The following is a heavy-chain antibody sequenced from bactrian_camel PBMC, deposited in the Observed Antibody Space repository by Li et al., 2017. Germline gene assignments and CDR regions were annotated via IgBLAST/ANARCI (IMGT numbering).Heavy chain of an antibody. CDR2: IKYDGATT. CDR1: GSAGFIFSNYW. Sequence: HVQLVESGGGLMQPGGSLTLSCAAAGSAGFIFSNYWIYWVRQAPGKGLEWVSSIKYDGATTLYTDSVKGRFTASRDNANNTVNLMMNSLKPEDTAMYYCAANFGPYCSGPYLARRANFLGQGTQVTVS. D-gene: IGHD2*01. J-gene: IGHJ4*01. V-gene: IGHV3S1*01.